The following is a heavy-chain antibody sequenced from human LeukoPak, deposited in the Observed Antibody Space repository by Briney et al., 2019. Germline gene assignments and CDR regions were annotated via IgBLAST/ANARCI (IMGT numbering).Heavy chain of an antibody. V-gene: IGHV3-15*01. Sequence: GGSLRLSCGASGITVSNAWMTRVRQAPGKGLEWVGRIKSKTDGGTRDYAAPVKGRFTISRDDSKNTVYLQMHSLKTEDTAAYYCATGVAYLDVWGQGTTVTVSS. J-gene: IGHJ6*02. D-gene: IGHD2-8*01. CDR1: GITVSNAW. CDR3: ATGVAYLDV. CDR2: IKSKTDGGTR.